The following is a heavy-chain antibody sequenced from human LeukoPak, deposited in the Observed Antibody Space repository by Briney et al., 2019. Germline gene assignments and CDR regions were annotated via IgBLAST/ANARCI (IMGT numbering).Heavy chain of an antibody. J-gene: IGHJ3*02. CDR3: ARWYPSRYAFDI. CDR1: GFTFSSYSM. V-gene: IGHV4-4*02. CDR2: IYHSGST. Sequence: GSLRLSCAASGFTFSSYSMNWVRQAPGKGLEWIGEIYHSGSTNYNPSLKSRVTISVDKSKNQFSLKLSSVTAADTAVYYCARWYPSRYAFDIWGQGTMVTVSS. D-gene: IGHD1-14*01.